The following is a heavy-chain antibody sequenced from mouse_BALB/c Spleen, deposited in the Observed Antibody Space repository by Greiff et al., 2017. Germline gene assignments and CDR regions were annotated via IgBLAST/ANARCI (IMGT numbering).Heavy chain of an antibody. CDR2: ISSGGSYT. Sequence: EVQLKESGGGLVKPGGSLKLSCAASGFTFSSYAMSWVRQTPVKRLEWVATISSGGSYTYYPDSVKGRFTISRDNAKNTLYLQMSSLRSEDTAMYYCARQVYGNYRYFDVWGAGTTVTVSS. V-gene: IGHV5-9-3*01. D-gene: IGHD2-1*01. CDR1: GFTFSSYA. J-gene: IGHJ1*01. CDR3: ARQVYGNYRYFDV.